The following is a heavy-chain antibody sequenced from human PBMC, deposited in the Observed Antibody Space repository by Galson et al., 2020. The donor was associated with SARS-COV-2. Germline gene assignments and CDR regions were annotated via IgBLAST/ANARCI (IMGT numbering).Heavy chain of an antibody. J-gene: IGHJ4*02. CDR2: ISSRGGTI. Sequence: GESLKISCVASGFTFSSVEMNWVRQAPGKGLEWLSYISSRGGTIYYADSVKGRFTISRDNGKDSLYLQMNRLRADDTAVYFCARGAWDYGAGSYYTPWEGLIDHWGQGTLVTVSS. CDR1: GFTFSSVE. V-gene: IGHV3-48*03. CDR3: ARGAWDYGAGSYYTPWEGLIDH. D-gene: IGHD3-10*01.